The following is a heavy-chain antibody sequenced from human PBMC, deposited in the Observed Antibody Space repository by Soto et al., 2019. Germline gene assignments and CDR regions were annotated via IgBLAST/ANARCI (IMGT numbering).Heavy chain of an antibody. CDR3: ARDRIAVAGTCGY. V-gene: IGHV3-30*03. Sequence: GGSLRLSCAASGFTFSSYGMHWVRQAPGKGLEGVAVISYDGSNKYYADSVKGRFTISSDNSKNTLYLQMNSLRAEDTAIFYCARDRIAVAGTCGYWGRGTLVTVSS. CDR2: ISYDGSNK. D-gene: IGHD6-19*01. CDR1: GFTFSSYG. J-gene: IGHJ4*02.